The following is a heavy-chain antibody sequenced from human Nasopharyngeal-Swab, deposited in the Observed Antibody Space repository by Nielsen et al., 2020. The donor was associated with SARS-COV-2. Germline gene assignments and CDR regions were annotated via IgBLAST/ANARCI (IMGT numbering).Heavy chain of an antibody. CDR1: GFTFSDYY. Sequence: GGSLRLSCAASGFTFSDYYMSWIRQAPGKGLEWVSYISSSGSTLNNVDSVKGRFTISRDNAKKALYLQMNSLRAEDTAVYYCARELVGGGYGDTFDYWGQGTLVTVSS. D-gene: IGHD4-17*01. CDR2: ISSSGSTL. CDR3: ARELVGGGYGDTFDY. V-gene: IGHV3-11*04. J-gene: IGHJ4*02.